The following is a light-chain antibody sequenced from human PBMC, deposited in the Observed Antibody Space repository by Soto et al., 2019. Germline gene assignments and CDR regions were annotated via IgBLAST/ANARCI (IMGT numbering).Light chain of an antibody. Sequence: QSVLTQPPSVSEAPRQRVTISCSGSSSNIGNNAVNWYQQLPGKAPNLLVYYDDLLPSGVSDRFSGSKSDTSASLAISGLQSEDEAVYYCAAWDDSLDVVLFGGGTKLTVL. CDR3: AAWDDSLDVVL. V-gene: IGLV1-36*01. J-gene: IGLJ2*01. CDR2: YDD. CDR1: SSNIGNNA.